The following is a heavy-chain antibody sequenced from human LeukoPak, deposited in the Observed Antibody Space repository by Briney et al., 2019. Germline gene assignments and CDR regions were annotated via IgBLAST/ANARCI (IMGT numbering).Heavy chain of an antibody. D-gene: IGHD6-13*01. V-gene: IGHV4-39*07. J-gene: IGHJ3*02. CDR3: ASYSLDAFDI. CDR1: GVSITSATTFY. CDR2: IYNSGST. Sequence: SEALSLTCTVSGVSITSATTFYWAWVRQPPGKGLEWIGDIYNSGSTYYNPSLKSRVTISVDTSKNQFSLKLSSVTAADTAVYYCASYSLDAFDIWGQGTMVTVSS.